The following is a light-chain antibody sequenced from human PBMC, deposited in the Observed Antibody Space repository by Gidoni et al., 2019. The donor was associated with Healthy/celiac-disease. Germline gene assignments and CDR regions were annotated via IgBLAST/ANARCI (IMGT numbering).Light chain of an antibody. CDR3: QQYNSYPFT. CDR1: QSISSW. CDR2: KAS. V-gene: IGKV1-5*03. J-gene: IGKJ2*01. Sequence: DIQMTQSPSTLSASVGDRVTITCRASQSISSWLAWYQQKPGKAPKLLIYKASSLESGVPSRFSGSGSGTEFTLTISSLQPDDFATYYCQQYNSYPFTFGQGTKLEIK.